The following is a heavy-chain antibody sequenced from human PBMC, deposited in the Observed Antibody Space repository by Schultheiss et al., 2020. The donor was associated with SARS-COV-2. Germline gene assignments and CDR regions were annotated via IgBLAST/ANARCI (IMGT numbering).Heavy chain of an antibody. D-gene: IGHD2-2*02. V-gene: IGHV1-2*02. J-gene: IGHJ6*03. CDR1: GYTFTGYY. CDR3: ARGPYIVVVPAAIAYMDV. Sequence: GESLKISCKASGYTFTGYYMHWVRQAPGQGLEWMGWINPNSGGTNYAQKFQGRVTMTRDTSISTAYMELSRLRSDDTAVYYCARGPYIVVVPAAIAYMDVWGKGTTVTVSS. CDR2: INPNSGGT.